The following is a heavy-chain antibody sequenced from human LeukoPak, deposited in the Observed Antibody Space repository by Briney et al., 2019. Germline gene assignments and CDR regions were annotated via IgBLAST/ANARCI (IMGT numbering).Heavy chain of an antibody. CDR1: GGSITSSSYY. Sequence: SETLSLTCTVSGGSITSSSYYWSWIRQPPGKGLEWIGSVYYSGNTYYNSSLKSRVTISVDTSKNQFSLKLSSVTAADTAIYYCTREYGFMTTVFHAFDIWGQGTMVTVSS. CDR2: VYYSGNT. D-gene: IGHD4-17*01. J-gene: IGHJ3*02. CDR3: TREYGFMTTVFHAFDI. V-gene: IGHV4-39*07.